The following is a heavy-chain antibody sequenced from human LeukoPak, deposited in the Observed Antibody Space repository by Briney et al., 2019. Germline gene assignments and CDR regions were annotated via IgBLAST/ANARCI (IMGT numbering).Heavy chain of an antibody. J-gene: IGHJ4*02. CDR2: IRSKAYGGTT. CDR3: TRASYGSGSSNDDY. CDR1: GFTFGDYA. Sequence: GGSLRLSCTASGFTFGDYAMSWVRQAPGKGLEWVGFIRSKAYGGTTEYAASVKGRFTISRDDSKSIAYLQMNSLKTEDTAVYYCTRASYGSGSSNDDYWGQGTLVTVSS. D-gene: IGHD3-10*01. V-gene: IGHV3-49*04.